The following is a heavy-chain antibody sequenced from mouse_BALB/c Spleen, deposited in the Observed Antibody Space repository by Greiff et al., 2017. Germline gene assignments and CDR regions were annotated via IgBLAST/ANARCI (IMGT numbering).Heavy chain of an antibody. V-gene: IGHV5-4*02. Sequence: DVKLVESGGGLVKPGGSLKLSCAASGFTFSDYYMYWVRQTPEKRLEWVATISDGGSYTYYPDSVKGRFTISRDNAKNNLYLQMSSLKSEDTAMYYCARDYDYDEGFAYWGQGTLVTVSA. CDR1: GFTFSDYY. J-gene: IGHJ3*01. CDR2: ISDGGSYT. D-gene: IGHD2-4*01. CDR3: ARDYDYDEGFAY.